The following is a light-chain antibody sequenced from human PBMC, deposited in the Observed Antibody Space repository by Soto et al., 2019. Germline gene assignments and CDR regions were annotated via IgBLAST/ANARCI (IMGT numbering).Light chain of an antibody. V-gene: IGLV1-44*01. J-gene: IGLJ1*01. CDR2: SNN. Sequence: QSVLTQPPSASGTPGQRVTISCSGSSSNIGSNTVNWYQQLPGTAPKLLLYSNNQRPSGVPDRFSGSKSGTSASLAISGLQSEDEADYYCAAWDDSLNGQGVFGTGTKVTVL. CDR3: AAWDDSLNGQGV. CDR1: SSNIGSNT.